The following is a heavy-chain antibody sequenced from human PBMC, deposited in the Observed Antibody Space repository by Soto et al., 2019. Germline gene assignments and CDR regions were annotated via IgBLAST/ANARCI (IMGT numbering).Heavy chain of an antibody. J-gene: IGHJ1*01. Sequence: GGSLRLSCAASGFTFSSYGMHWVRQAPGKGLEWVAVIWYDGSNKYYADSVKGRFTISRDNSKNTLYLQMNSLRAEDTAVYYCARDINDFWSGPAEYFQHWGQGTLVTVSS. V-gene: IGHV3-33*01. D-gene: IGHD3-3*01. CDR1: GFTFSSYG. CDR3: ARDINDFWSGPAEYFQH. CDR2: IWYDGSNK.